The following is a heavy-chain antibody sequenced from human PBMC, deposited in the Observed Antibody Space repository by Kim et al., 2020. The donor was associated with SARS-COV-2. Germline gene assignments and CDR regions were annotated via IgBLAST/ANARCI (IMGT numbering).Heavy chain of an antibody. Sequence: SETLSLTCTVSGGSISSGDYYWSWIRQPPGKGLEWIGYIYYSGSTYYNPSLKSRVTISVDTSKNQFSLKLSSVTAADTAVYYCARDVKGYDFWSGLDQYYYYGMDVWGQGTTVTVSS. CDR3: ARDVKGYDFWSGLDQYYYYGMDV. J-gene: IGHJ6*02. V-gene: IGHV4-30-4*01. CDR1: GGSISSGDYY. CDR2: IYYSGST. D-gene: IGHD3-3*01.